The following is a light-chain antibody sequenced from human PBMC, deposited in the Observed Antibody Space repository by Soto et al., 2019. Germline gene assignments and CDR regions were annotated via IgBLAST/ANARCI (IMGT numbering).Light chain of an antibody. CDR3: QHYGSSEWT. V-gene: IGKV3-20*01. J-gene: IGKJ1*01. CDR1: QSITSTY. Sequence: ENVSTQSPGTLSLSPGEIESVSRGDTQSITSTYLTWYQQKPGQAPRLLIHGVSSRATGIPDRFSGSGSGTDFTLTISRLETKDFAVYHCQHYGSSEWTFGQGTLVDIK. CDR2: GVS.